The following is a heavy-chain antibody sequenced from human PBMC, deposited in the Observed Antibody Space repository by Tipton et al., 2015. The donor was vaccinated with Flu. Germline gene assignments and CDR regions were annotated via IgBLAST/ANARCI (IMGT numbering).Heavy chain of an antibody. CDR3: ARDLRGYSGYTGGDAFDI. CDR1: GGSISSYTYY. J-gene: IGHJ3*02. Sequence: TLSLTCTVSGGSISSYTYYWGWIRQSPGTGLEWIGSIYYSGTTFYNPSLKGRVTMSIDTSKNQFSLRLSSATAADTAKYYCARDLRGYSGYTGGDAFDIWGQGTMVTVSS. V-gene: IGHV4-39*07. D-gene: IGHD5-12*01. CDR2: IYYSGTT.